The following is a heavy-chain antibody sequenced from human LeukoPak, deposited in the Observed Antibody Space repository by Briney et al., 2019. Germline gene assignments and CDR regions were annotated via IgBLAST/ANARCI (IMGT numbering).Heavy chain of an antibody. CDR1: GGSFSNYY. D-gene: IGHD3-10*01. CDR3: AKSNGYGLVDI. CDR2: INHSGST. J-gene: IGHJ3*02. V-gene: IGHV4-34*01. Sequence: SETLSLTCAVYGGSFSNYYWSWIRQPPGKGLEWIGEINHSGSTHYNPSLKTRVTISIDASKNQFSLKLSSVTAADTAVYYCAKSNGYGLVDIWGQGTMVTVSS.